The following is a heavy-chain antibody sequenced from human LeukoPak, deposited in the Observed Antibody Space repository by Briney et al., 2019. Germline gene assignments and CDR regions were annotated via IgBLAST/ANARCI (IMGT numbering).Heavy chain of an antibody. J-gene: IGHJ5*02. D-gene: IGHD6-13*01. CDR3: ATQQQLAHNWFDP. CDR2: IIPIFGSA. Sequence: ASVKVSCKASGGISSNYGINWVRQALGQGLEWMGEIIPIFGSANYAQKFQGRVTITADEFTSTAYMELSSLRSEDTAVYYCATQQQLAHNWFDPWGQGTLVTVSS. V-gene: IGHV1-69*13. CDR1: GGISSNYG.